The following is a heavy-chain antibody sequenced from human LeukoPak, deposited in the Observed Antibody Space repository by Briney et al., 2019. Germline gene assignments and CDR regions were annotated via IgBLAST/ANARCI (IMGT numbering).Heavy chain of an antibody. Sequence: GGSLRLSCAASGFTFSSYEMNWVRQAPGKGLEWVSGISWNSGSIAYADSVKGRFTISRDNAKNSLYLQMNSLRAEDMALYYCAKGYGTDYYYGMDVWGQGTTVTVSS. V-gene: IGHV3-9*03. J-gene: IGHJ6*02. CDR3: AKGYGTDYYYGMDV. CDR2: ISWNSGSI. D-gene: IGHD1-1*01. CDR1: GFTFSSYE.